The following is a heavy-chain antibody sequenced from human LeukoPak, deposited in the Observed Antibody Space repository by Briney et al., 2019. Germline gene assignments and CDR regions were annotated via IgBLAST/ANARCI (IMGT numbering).Heavy chain of an antibody. D-gene: IGHD5-18*01. CDR1: GYTISSGYY. J-gene: IGHJ4*02. CDR2: IYYSGST. CDR3: AREMNTAMASGY. V-gene: IGHV4-38-2*02. Sequence: ASETLSLTCTVSGYTISSGYYWGWIGQPPGKGLEWIGTIYYSGSTYYNPSLKSRVTISVDKSKNQFSLKLRSVTAADTAVYYCAREMNTAMASGYWGQETLVSVSS.